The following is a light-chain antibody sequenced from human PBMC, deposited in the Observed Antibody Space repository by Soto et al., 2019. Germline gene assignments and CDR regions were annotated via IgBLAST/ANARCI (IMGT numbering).Light chain of an antibody. V-gene: IGKV3-11*01. CDR2: DAS. CDR3: QQRSSWPLT. Sequence: EIVLTQSPATLSMSPGERATLSCRASQSVYTYLAWYQQKPGQAPRRLSYDASNRATVIPARFSGSGSGTDFTLTIGSLEPEDFAVYYCQQRSSWPLTFGGGTKVEI. CDR1: QSVYTY. J-gene: IGKJ4*01.